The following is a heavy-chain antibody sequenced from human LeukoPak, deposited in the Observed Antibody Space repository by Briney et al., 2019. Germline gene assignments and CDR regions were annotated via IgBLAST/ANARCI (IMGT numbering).Heavy chain of an antibody. V-gene: IGHV3-23*01. D-gene: IGHD4-17*01. Sequence: PGGSLRLSCAASGFTFSSYAMSWVRQAPGKGLEWVSTVSGSGGSPYYGDSVKGRFTISRDNSRNTLYLQMNSMRAEDTAVYYCAKGREVFGDSLFDYWGQGILVTVSS. CDR1: GFTFSSYA. J-gene: IGHJ4*02. CDR2: VSGSGGSP. CDR3: AKGREVFGDSLFDY.